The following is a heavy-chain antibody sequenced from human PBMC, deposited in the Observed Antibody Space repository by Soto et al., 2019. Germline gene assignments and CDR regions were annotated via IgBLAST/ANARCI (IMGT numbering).Heavy chain of an antibody. CDR2: VSGGSGTT. Sequence: EVQLLESGGGLVQPGGSLRLSCTASGFSLSTYGVTWVRQAPGKGLEWVSGVSGGSGTTHYADSVKSRFTITTDNSENTAYLQMNSLRVKDTAVYYCAKWNGYGDHWGQGTLVTVS. CDR3: AKWNGYGDH. V-gene: IGHV3-23*01. J-gene: IGHJ4*02. D-gene: IGHD1-1*01. CDR1: GFSLSTYG.